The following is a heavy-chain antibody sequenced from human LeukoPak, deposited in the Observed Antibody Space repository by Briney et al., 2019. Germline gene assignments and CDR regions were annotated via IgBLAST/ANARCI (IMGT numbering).Heavy chain of an antibody. V-gene: IGHV3-74*01. J-gene: IGHJ4*02. CDR1: GFSFSSYW. Sequence: GGSLRLSCTASGFSFSSYWMHWVRQVPGKGLVWVSRINSDGSNTNYADSVKGRFTISRDNAKNTLYLQMNNVRADDTAVYYCATAGNFRFDSWGQGTLVTVSS. CDR2: INSDGSNT. CDR3: ATAGNFRFDS. D-gene: IGHD3-16*02.